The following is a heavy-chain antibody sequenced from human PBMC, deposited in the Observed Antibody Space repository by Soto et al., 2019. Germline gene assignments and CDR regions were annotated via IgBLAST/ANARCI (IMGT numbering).Heavy chain of an antibody. D-gene: IGHD3-22*01. Sequence: QVELQESGPGLVKPSGTLSLTCAVFGNSISTTNWWSWVRQSPGKGLEWIGEIYHSGTSNYNPSLKSRVTISLDKSKNQFSLKLSSVTAADTAVYYCARDVGYHYDGSPSGQFDFWGQGTLVIVFS. J-gene: IGHJ4*02. CDR1: GNSISTTNW. CDR3: ARDVGYHYDGSPSGQFDF. CDR2: IYHSGTS. V-gene: IGHV4-4*02.